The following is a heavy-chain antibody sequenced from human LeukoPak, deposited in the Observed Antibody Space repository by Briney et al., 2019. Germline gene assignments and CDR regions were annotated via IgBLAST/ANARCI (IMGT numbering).Heavy chain of an antibody. D-gene: IGHD3-3*01. V-gene: IGHV3-23*01. CDR2: LSAGDDSP. CDR3: AKSLLRFLEWPRPDY. J-gene: IGHJ4*02. Sequence: GGSLTLSCAASGFTFSNYATSWVRQAPGKGLEWVSSLSAGDDSPFYTDSVRGRFTISSDNSKNTLFLQMISLRAEDTAVYYCAKSLLRFLEWPRPDYWGQGTLVTVSS. CDR1: GFTFSNYA.